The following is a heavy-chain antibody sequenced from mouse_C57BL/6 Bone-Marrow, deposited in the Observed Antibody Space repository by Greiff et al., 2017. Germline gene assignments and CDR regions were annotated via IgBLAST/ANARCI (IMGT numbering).Heavy chain of an antibody. V-gene: IGHV1-53*01. CDR3: ARQNGSSCLYYYAMDY. Sequence: VQLQQPGTELVKPGASVKLSCKASGYTFTSYWMHWVKQRPGQGLEWIGNINPSNGGTNYNEKFKSKATLTVDKSSSTAYMQLSSLTSEDSAVYYGARQNGSSCLYYYAMDYWGQGTSVTVSS. CDR2: INPSNGGT. CDR1: GYTFTSYW. D-gene: IGHD1-1*01. J-gene: IGHJ4*01.